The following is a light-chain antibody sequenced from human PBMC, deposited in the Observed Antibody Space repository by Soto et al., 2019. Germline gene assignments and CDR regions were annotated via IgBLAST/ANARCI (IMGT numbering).Light chain of an antibody. J-gene: IGKJ1*01. CDR1: QSISNW. V-gene: IGKV1-5*01. CDR2: DAS. Sequence: EIQMTQSPSTLSAYVGDRVTITCRASQSISNWLAWYQQKPGRAPKLLIYDASNLEGGVPSRFSGSGSGTEFTLTISSLQPDDFATYYCQQYYCYPRTFGQGTKVDI. CDR3: QQYYCYPRT.